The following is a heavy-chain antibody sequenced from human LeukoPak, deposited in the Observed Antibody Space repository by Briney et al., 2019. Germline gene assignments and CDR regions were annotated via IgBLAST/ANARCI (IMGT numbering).Heavy chain of an antibody. J-gene: IGHJ3*02. D-gene: IGHD3-22*01. CDR1: GGSISSYY. CDR3: ARQRTPLTYYYDSSGPGGDAFDI. CDR2: IYYSGST. Sequence: PSETLSLTCTVSGGSISSYYWSWIRQPPGKGLEWIGYIYYSGSTNYNPSLKSRVTISVDTSKNQFSLKLSSVTAADTAVYYCARQRTPLTYYYDSSGPGGDAFDIWGQGTMVTVSS. V-gene: IGHV4-59*08.